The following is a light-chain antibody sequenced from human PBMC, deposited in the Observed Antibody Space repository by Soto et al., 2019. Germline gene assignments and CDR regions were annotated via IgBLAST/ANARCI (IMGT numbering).Light chain of an antibody. CDR3: QQYGSSPRT. V-gene: IGKV3-20*01. CDR1: QGCXSTY. J-gene: IGKJ1*01. CDR2: GAS. Sequence: DIVLTQSPGTLSLSPGERATLSCRASQGCXSTYLAWYQQKPGQAPRLPXYGASSMATGIPDRLSGSGSGTDFALTISRLEPEDFAVYYCQQYGSSPRTFGQGTKVDIK.